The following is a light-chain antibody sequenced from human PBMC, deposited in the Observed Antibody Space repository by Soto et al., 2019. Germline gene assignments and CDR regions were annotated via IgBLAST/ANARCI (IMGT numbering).Light chain of an antibody. Sequence: QSVLTQPASVSGTPGQSITISCTGSNSDVGIYDFVSWYQHHPGRAPKLIVSEVSHRPSGVSNRFSGSKSGNTASLTISGLQSEDEADYYCSSYTSSSTWVFGGGTKLTVL. CDR3: SSYTSSSTWV. J-gene: IGLJ3*02. V-gene: IGLV2-14*01. CDR2: EVS. CDR1: NSDVGIYDF.